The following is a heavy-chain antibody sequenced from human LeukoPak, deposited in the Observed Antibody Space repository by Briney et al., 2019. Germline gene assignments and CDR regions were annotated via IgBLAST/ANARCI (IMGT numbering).Heavy chain of an antibody. V-gene: IGHV4-31*03. CDR2: IYYSGST. D-gene: IGHD5-12*01. CDR1: GGSISSGGYY. J-gene: IGHJ4*02. Sequence: SQTLSLTCTVSGGSISSGGYYWSWLRQHPGTGLEWIGYIYYSGSTYYNPSLKSRVTISVDTSKNQFSLKLSSVTAADTAVYYCASGGYDPLGLDYWGQGTLVTVSS. CDR3: ASGGYDPLGLDY.